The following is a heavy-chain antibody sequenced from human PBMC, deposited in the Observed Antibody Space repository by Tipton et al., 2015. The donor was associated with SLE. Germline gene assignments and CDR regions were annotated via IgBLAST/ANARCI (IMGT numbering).Heavy chain of an antibody. CDR3: ARCMGTGDLPLDY. V-gene: IGHV4-59*12. J-gene: IGHJ4*02. D-gene: IGHD7-27*01. Sequence: TLSLTCTVSGGSISTYYWSWIRQSPGKGLEWIGYIHKSGSTHYHPSLRGRVTISVDTSKNQFSLRLSSVTAADTALYYCARCMGTGDLPLDYWGQGILVTVSS. CDR1: GGSISTYY. CDR2: IHKSGST.